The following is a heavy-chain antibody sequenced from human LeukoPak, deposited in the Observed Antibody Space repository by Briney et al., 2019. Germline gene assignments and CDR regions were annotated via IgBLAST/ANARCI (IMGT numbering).Heavy chain of an antibody. J-gene: IGHJ4*02. D-gene: IGHD3-10*01. Sequence: PSQTLSLTCTVSGGSISSGSYYWSWIRQPAGKGLEWIGRIYTSGSTNYNPSLKSRVTISVDTSKNQFSLKLSSVTAADTAVYYCAARGRSSFSPYYFDYWGQGTLVTVSS. CDR1: GGSISSGSYY. CDR2: IYTSGST. V-gene: IGHV4-61*02. CDR3: AARGRSSFSPYYFDY.